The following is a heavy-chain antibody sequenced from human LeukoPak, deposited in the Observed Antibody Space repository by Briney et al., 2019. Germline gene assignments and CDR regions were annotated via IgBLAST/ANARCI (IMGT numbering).Heavy chain of an antibody. CDR2: ISGTGAFT. CDR3: AGAPTGTSRFDY. V-gene: IGHV3-23*01. CDR1: GFTFSSYG. J-gene: IGHJ4*02. Sequence: PGRSLRLSCAASGFTFSSYGMHWVRQAPGEGLEWVSTISGTGAFTFYADSVKGRFTISRDNSKNTLYLQMNSLRADDTAMYYCAGAPTGTSRFDYWGQGTLVTVSS. D-gene: IGHD3-10*01.